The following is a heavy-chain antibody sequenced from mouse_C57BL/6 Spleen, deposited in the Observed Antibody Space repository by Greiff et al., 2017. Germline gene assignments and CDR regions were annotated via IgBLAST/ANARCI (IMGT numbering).Heavy chain of an antibody. CDR3: ARCDYDYDWFAY. CDR1: GFSLSTSGMG. D-gene: IGHD2-4*01. V-gene: IGHV8-12*01. J-gene: IGHJ3*01. CDR2: IYWDDAK. Sequence: VTLKESGPGILQSSQTLSLTCTFSGFSLSTSGMGVSWIRQPSGKGLEWLAHIYWDDAKRNNPFLKSRHTIAKDTSRNQLFLTITSVDTADTATYYCARCDYDYDWFAYWGQGTLVTVSA.